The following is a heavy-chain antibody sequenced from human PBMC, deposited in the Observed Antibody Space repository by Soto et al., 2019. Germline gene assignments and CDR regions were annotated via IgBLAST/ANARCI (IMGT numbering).Heavy chain of an antibody. CDR2: IYYSGST. CDR1: GGSIRSYY. V-gene: IGHV4-59*08. J-gene: IGHJ4*02. CDR3: ARLKPYSSSWIGEFDY. Sequence: SETLSLTCTVSGGSIRSYYRSWIRQPPGKGLEWIGYIYYSGSTNYNPSLKSRVTISVDTSKNQFSLKLSSVTAADTAVYYCARLKPYSSSWIGEFDYWGQGTLVTVSS. D-gene: IGHD6-13*01.